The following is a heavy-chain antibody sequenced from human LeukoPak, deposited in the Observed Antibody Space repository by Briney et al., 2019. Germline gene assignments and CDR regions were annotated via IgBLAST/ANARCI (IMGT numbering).Heavy chain of an antibody. J-gene: IGHJ4*02. Sequence: GGSLRLSCAASGFTFSSYSMNWVRQAPGKGLEWVSAISGSGGSTYYADSVKGRFTISRDNSKNTLYLQMNSLRAEDTAVYYCAKEVSLRGSYYFDYWGQGTLVTVSS. D-gene: IGHD1-26*01. CDR1: GFTFSSYS. CDR2: ISGSGGST. V-gene: IGHV3-23*01. CDR3: AKEVSLRGSYYFDY.